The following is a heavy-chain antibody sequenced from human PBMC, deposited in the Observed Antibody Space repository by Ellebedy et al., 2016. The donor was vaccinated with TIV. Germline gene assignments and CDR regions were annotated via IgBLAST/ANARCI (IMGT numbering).Heavy chain of an antibody. CDR1: GGSISSSSYY. CDR2: INHSGST. V-gene: IGHV4-39*07. J-gene: IGHJ5*02. D-gene: IGHD4-17*01. CDR3: ARSTTLSDYGDYSATLYNWFDP. Sequence: MPSETLSLTCTVSGGSISSSSYYWSWIRQPPGKGLEWIGEINHSGSTNYNPSLKSRVTISVDTSKNQFSLKLSSVTAADTAVYYCARSTTLSDYGDYSATLYNWFDPWGQGTLVTVSS.